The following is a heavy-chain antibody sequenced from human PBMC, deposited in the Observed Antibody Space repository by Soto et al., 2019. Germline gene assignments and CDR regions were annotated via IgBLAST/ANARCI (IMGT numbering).Heavy chain of an antibody. J-gene: IGHJ5*02. CDR3: AKDTGLDGSSTSCYAAFDLGWFDP. Sequence: GGSLRLSCAASGFTFSSYAMSWVRQAPGKGLEWVSAISGSGGSTYYADSVKGRFTISRDNSKNTLYLQMNSLRAEDTAVYYCAKDTGLDGSSTSCYAAFDLGWFDPWGQGTLVTVSS. V-gene: IGHV3-23*01. CDR1: GFTFSSYA. D-gene: IGHD2-2*01. CDR2: ISGSGGST.